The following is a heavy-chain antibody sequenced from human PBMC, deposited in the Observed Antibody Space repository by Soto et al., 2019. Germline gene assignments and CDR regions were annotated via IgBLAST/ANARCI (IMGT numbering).Heavy chain of an antibody. Sequence: QVQLVQSGAEVKKPGASVKVSCKASGYTFTSYLMLWVRPAPGQGLEWMGWIIAYNNNTKYSQKSQGRVTVTTDTLTNIDYMGLRSLRSSETYVYYSTMDTPPPDYWGQGTLVTVSS. CDR3: TMDTPPPDY. V-gene: IGHV1-18*01. CDR2: IIAYNNNT. CDR1: GYTFTSYL. J-gene: IGHJ4*02. D-gene: IGHD5-18*01.